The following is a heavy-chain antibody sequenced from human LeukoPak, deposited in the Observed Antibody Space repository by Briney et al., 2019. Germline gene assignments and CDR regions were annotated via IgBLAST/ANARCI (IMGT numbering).Heavy chain of an antibody. Sequence: PSETLSLTCTVSGDSINSLDLWSWVRQPPGKGLEWIGEMYLSGTTHSNPSVKSRVTISIDRSKNQFSLKLSSVTAADTAVYYCARSRAVAGIAGWFDPWGQGTLVTVSS. D-gene: IGHD6-19*01. CDR1: GDSINSLDL. V-gene: IGHV4-4*02. CDR3: ARSRAVAGIAGWFDP. CDR2: MYLSGTT. J-gene: IGHJ5*02.